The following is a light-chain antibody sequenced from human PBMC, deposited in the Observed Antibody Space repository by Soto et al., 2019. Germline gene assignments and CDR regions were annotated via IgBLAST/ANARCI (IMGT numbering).Light chain of an antibody. CDR1: QSVSSN. Sequence: EIVMTQSPATLSVSPGERATLSCRASQSVSSNLAWYQQKPGQAPRLLIYGASTRATGIPARFGGSGSGTEFTLTISSLQSEDFAVYYCQQYNNWPPRRTFGGGTKVEIK. CDR2: GAS. CDR3: QQYNNWPPRRT. J-gene: IGKJ4*01. V-gene: IGKV3-15*01.